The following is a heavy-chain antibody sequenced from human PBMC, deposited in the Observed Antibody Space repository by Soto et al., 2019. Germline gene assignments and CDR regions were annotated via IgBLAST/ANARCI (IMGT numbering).Heavy chain of an antibody. J-gene: IGHJ4*02. CDR3: ARASPRVVIADY. CDR2: IYYSGST. D-gene: IGHD3-3*01. Sequence: SETLSLTCTVSGGSISSGGYYWSWIRQHPGKGLEWIGYIYYSGSTYYNPSLKSRVTISVDTSKNQFSLKLSSVTAADTAVYYCARASPRVVIADYWGQGTLVTVSS. CDR1: GGSISSGGYY. V-gene: IGHV4-31*03.